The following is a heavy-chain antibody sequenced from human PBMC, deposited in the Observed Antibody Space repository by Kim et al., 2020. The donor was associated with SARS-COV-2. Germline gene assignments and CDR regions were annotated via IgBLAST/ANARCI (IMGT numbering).Heavy chain of an antibody. CDR2: LTSTGDTT. CDR1: GFTFSSSA. Sequence: GGSLRLSCAASGFTFSSSAMGWVRQAPGKGLEWVSALTSTGDTTYYADSVKGRFTISRDNSKNTLYLQMNSLRAEDTALYYCAEDLRGASAGTLYFDLWG. V-gene: IGHV3-23*01. J-gene: IGHJ2*01. D-gene: IGHD6-13*01. CDR3: AEDLRGASAGTLYFDL.